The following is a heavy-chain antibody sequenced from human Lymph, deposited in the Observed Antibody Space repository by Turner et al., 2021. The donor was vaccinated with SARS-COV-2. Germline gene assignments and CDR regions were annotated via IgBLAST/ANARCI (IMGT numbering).Heavy chain of an antibody. CDR2: ISGGGGST. D-gene: IGHD3-22*01. J-gene: IGHJ4*02. V-gene: IGHV3-23*01. Sequence: EVKMLESGGGLVQPGGYLRLSCAGSGGIFRSYAMSWVSQAPGKGLEWVSAISGGGGSTYYADSVKGRFTISRDNSKNTLYLQMNSLRAEDTAVYYCAKNEMALIVVVITLFDYWGQGTLVTVSS. CDR1: GGIFRSYA. CDR3: AKNEMALIVVVITLFDY.